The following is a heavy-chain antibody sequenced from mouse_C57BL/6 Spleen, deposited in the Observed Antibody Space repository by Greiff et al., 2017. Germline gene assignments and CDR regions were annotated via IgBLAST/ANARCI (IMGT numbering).Heavy chain of an antibody. J-gene: IGHJ2*01. CDR2: IYPGDGDT. CDR3: ARYGNYEAYFDY. V-gene: IGHV1-80*01. Sequence: VQLQQSGAELVKPGASVKISCKASGYAFSSYWMNWVKQRPGQGLEWIGQIYPGDGDTNYNGKFKGKATLTADKSSSTAYMELSSLTSEDSAVYFRARYGNYEAYFDYWGQGTTLTVSS. D-gene: IGHD2-1*01. CDR1: GYAFSSYW.